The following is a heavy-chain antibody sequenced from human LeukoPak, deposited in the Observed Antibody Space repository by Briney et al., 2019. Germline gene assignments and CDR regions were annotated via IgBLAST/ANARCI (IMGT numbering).Heavy chain of an antibody. CDR3: ARDEWGDAFDI. CDR2: ISSSSSYI. Sequence: GGSLRLSCAASGFTFSSYSMNWVRQAPGKGLEWVSSISSSSSYIHSADSVRGRFTISRDNTKNSLFLQMNSLRAEDTAVYYCARDEWGDAFDIWGQGTMVTVFS. D-gene: IGHD1-26*01. V-gene: IGHV3-21*01. J-gene: IGHJ3*02. CDR1: GFTFSSYS.